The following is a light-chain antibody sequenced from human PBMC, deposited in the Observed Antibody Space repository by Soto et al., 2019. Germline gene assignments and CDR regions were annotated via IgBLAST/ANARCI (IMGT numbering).Light chain of an antibody. J-gene: IGKJ3*01. CDR3: QQSYSPPRT. CDR2: APS. V-gene: IGKV1-39*01. CDR1: PSITTP. Sequence: DIKMSPSPSTLSASVGDRVTITCRASPSITTPLCGYQQKAAKAPNLLIYAPSTYQNGVTSTCFSSGSATDYTLTISSLQAEEFATDYCQQSYSPPRTFGPGTKVDIK.